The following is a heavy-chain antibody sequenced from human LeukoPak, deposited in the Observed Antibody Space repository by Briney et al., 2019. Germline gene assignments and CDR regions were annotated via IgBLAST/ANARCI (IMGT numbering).Heavy chain of an antibody. V-gene: IGHV4-39*01. J-gene: IGHJ4*02. CDR3: AKDYKFDY. Sequence: SETLSFTCTVSGGSISSSSYYWGWIRQPPGKGLEWIGSIYYSGSTYYNPSLKSRVTISVDTSKNQFSLKLSSVTAADTAVYYCAKDYKFDYWGQGTLVTVSS. CDR2: IYYSGST. D-gene: IGHD4-11*01. CDR1: GGSISSSSYY.